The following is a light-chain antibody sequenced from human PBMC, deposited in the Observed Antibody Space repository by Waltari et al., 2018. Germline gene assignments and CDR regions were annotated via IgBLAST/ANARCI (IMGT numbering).Light chain of an antibody. J-gene: IGKJ4*01. V-gene: IGKV3-11*01. Sequence: EIVLTQSPATLSLSPGERATLSCRASQSYSSYLAWYQQKPGQAPRLLIYDASNSATGIPARFSGSGSGTDFTLTISSLEPEDFAVYYCQQRSNWPLTFGGGTKVEIK. CDR3: QQRSNWPLT. CDR2: DAS. CDR1: QSYSSY.